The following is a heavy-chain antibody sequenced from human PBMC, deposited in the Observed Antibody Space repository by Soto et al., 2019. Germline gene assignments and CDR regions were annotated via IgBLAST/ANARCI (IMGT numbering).Heavy chain of an antibody. CDR1: GGSVSSGSYY. D-gene: IGHD2-15*01. V-gene: IGHV4-61*01. CDR3: ASEIFDCSGGSCTYYFDY. J-gene: IGHJ4*02. CDR2: IYYSGST. Sequence: SETLSLTCTVSGGSVSSGSYYWSWIRQPPGKGLEWIGYIYYSGSTNYNPSLKSRVTISVDTSKNQFSLKLSSVTAADTAVYYCASEIFDCSGGSCTYYFDYWGQGTLVTV.